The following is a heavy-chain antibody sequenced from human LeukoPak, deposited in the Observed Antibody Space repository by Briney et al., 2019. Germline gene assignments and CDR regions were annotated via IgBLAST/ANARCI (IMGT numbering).Heavy chain of an antibody. CDR1: GYSITSGYY. J-gene: IGHJ4*02. CDR2: IYHSGST. D-gene: IGHD3-3*01. V-gene: IGHV4-38-2*02. CDR3: ARSEHYDSWSGYLGYFDY. Sequence: SKTLSLTCTVSGYSITSGYYWGWIRQPPGKGLEWIGSIYHSGSTHYNPSLNSRVTMSVDTSKNQVSLKLSSVTAADTAVYYCARSEHYDSWSGYLGYFDYWGQGTLVTVSS.